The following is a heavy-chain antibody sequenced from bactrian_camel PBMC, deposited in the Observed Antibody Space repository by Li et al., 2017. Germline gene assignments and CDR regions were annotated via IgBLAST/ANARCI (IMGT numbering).Heavy chain of an antibody. CDR2: IAPDGSR. CDR1: GLTFEGGN. V-gene: IGHV3-1*01. J-gene: IGHJ4*01. D-gene: IGHD1*01. Sequence: VQLVESGGGAVQTGGSLRLTCTAVGLTFEGGNQGWYRETPGNEFELVSSIAPDGSRWYADSVQGRFTISQDSAKNSIDLEMNSLKPDDTAVYYCAATGQMLSVAGCRTQGTQVTVS.